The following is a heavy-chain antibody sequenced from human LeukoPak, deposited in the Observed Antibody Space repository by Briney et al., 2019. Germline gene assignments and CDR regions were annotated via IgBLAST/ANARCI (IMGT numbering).Heavy chain of an antibody. D-gene: IGHD2-15*01. CDR3: ARDVADAFDI. V-gene: IGHV3-74*01. Sequence: GGSLRLSCAASGFTFSSHWMHWVRQAPGKGLVWVSRISSDGSSTNYADSVKGRFTISRDNSKNTLYLQMNSLRAEDTAVYYCARDVADAFDIWGQGTMVTVSS. J-gene: IGHJ3*02. CDR2: ISSDGSST. CDR1: GFTFSSHW.